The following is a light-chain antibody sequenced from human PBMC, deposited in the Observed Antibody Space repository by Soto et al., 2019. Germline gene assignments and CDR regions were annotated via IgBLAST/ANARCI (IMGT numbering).Light chain of an antibody. CDR2: DAS. CDR3: QQYNSYSLT. Sequence: DIQMTQSPSTLSASVGDRVTITCRASQSVSSWLAWYQQKPGKAPKLLIYDASSLESGVPSRFSGSGSGTEFTLTISSLQPDDFATYYCQQYNSYSLTFGGGTKVEIK. J-gene: IGKJ4*01. V-gene: IGKV1-5*01. CDR1: QSVSSW.